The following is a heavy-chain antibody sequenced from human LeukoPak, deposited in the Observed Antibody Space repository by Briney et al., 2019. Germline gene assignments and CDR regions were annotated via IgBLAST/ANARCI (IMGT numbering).Heavy chain of an antibody. CDR3: MWMLTEFDY. D-gene: IGHD3-16*01. Sequence: PSQTLSLTCTVSGGSISSSSYYWDWIRQPPGKGLEWMGRISYSGSTYYNPSLKIRITISVNPSKNQYSLNLSPMSAAHADLYYCMWMLTEFDYWGQGTLVTVSS. J-gene: IGHJ4*02. CDR1: GGSISSSSYY. V-gene: IGHV4-39*03. CDR2: ISYSGST.